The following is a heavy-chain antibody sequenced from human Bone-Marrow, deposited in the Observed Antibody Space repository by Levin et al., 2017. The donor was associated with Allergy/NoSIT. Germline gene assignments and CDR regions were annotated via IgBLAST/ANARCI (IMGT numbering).Heavy chain of an antibody. V-gene: IGHV4-39*01. Sequence: SQTLSLTCTVSGGSIRSSGYYWAWIRQSPTKGLEWIGSIYYSGPTYYNPSLKRPVTISVDTSKNQFSLQLSSVNVADTATYYCARYGDYAVGPLDYWGLGTLVTVSS. CDR1: GGSIRSSGYY. CDR2: IYYSGPT. CDR3: ARYGDYAVGPLDY. D-gene: IGHD4-17*01. J-gene: IGHJ4*02.